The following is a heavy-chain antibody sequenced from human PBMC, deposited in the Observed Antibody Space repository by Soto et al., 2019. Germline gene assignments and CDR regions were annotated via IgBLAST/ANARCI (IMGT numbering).Heavy chain of an antibody. V-gene: IGHV4-4*02. D-gene: IGHD3-10*01. CDR2: IYHSGST. Sequence: PSETLSLTCAVSSGSISSSNWWSWVRQPPGKGLEWIGEIYHSGSTNYNPSLKSRVTISVDKSKNQFSLKLSSVTAADTAVYYCATRITMVRGVIPQTNYFDYWGQGTLVTVS. CDR1: SGSISSSNW. CDR3: ATRITMVRGVIPQTNYFDY. J-gene: IGHJ4*02.